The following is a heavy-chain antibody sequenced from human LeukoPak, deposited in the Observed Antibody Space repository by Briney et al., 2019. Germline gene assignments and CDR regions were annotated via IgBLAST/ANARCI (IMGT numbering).Heavy chain of an antibody. J-gene: IGHJ5*02. D-gene: IGHD6-6*01. CDR1: GGTFSSYA. Sequence: ASVKVSCKASGGTFSSYAISWVRQAPGQGLEWMGWISAYNGNTNYAQKLQGRVTMTTDTSTSTAYMELRSLRSDDTAVYYCARADAALRSSNWFDPWGQGTLVTVSS. CDR3: ARADAALRSSNWFDP. CDR2: ISAYNGNT. V-gene: IGHV1-18*01.